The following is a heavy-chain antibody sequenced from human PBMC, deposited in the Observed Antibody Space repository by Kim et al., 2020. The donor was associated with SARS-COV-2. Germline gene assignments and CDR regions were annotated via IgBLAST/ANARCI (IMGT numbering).Heavy chain of an antibody. V-gene: IGHV3-66*03. D-gene: IGHD2-15*01. J-gene: IGHJ3*01. Sequence: AASRSSVSSCPMGWLRQAREKRVEWVSVLYGCGRTYCADPVKGRFTISRDDPKNTLYLQMISLRAEETAVYYCARGSGAVGTGAFGLWGRGAMVT. CDR2: LYGCGRT. CDR3: ARGSGAVGTGAFGL. CDR1: RSSVSSCP.